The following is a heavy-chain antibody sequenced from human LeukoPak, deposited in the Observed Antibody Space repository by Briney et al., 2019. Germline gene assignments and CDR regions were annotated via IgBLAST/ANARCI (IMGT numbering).Heavy chain of an antibody. Sequence: GGSLRLSCAASGFTFSSYGVHWVRQAPGKGLVWVSRINSDGGATNYADSVKGRFTISRDDAKNTLSLQMNSLRAEDTAVYYCTRDDTYGMDVWGQGTTVTVSS. V-gene: IGHV3-74*01. J-gene: IGHJ6*02. D-gene: IGHD3-22*01. CDR1: GFTFSSYG. CDR3: TRDDTYGMDV. CDR2: INSDGGAT.